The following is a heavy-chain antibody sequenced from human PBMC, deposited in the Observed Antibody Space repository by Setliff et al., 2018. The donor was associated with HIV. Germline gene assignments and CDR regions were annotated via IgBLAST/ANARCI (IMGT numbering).Heavy chain of an antibody. J-gene: IGHJ5*01. V-gene: IGHV4-39*07. CDR1: GGSVSSPGNY. CDR3: ARGGNSRAAWFDS. Sequence: PSETLSLTCTVSGGSVSSPGNYWGWIRQPPGKGLEWIGSIFYSGSTYYNPPLKSRPTISVDTSKNQFSLKLTSMTAADTAVYFCARGGNSRAAWFDSWGQGTLVTVSS. CDR2: IFYSGST. D-gene: IGHD6-6*01.